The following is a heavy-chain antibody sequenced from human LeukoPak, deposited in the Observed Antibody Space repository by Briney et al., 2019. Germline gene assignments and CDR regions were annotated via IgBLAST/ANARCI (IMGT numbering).Heavy chain of an antibody. CDR2: IKPNTGAT. Sequence: ASVKVSCKASGYTFSDNYIHWVRQAPGQGLEWVGWIKPNTGATHYSKRFQGRVTMTRDTSVSTAYMELTSLRSDDTAVYFCARGFRVVMTAFLDYWGQGTLVIVSS. D-gene: IGHD2-21*02. CDR3: ARGFRVVMTAFLDY. J-gene: IGHJ4*02. V-gene: IGHV1-2*02. CDR1: GYTFSDNY.